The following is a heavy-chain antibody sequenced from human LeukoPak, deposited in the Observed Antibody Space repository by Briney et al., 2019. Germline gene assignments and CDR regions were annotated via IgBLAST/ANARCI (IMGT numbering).Heavy chain of an antibody. Sequence: ASVKVSCKAPGYTFTTYYIHWVRQAPGQGLEWMGIINPVDGSATYAQKFQGKLAMTRDTSTSTVYMELASLRSEDSAVYSCARGSNYINPPDYWGQGTLVIVSS. D-gene: IGHD4-11*01. CDR2: INPVDGSA. J-gene: IGHJ4*02. CDR3: ARGSNYINPPDY. V-gene: IGHV1-46*01. CDR1: GYTFTTYY.